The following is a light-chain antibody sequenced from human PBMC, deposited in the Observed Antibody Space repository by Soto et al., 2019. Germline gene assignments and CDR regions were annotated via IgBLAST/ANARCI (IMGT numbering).Light chain of an antibody. Sequence: QSALTQPASVSGSPGQSITISCTGTSSDVGGYNYVSWYQQHPGIAPKLMISEVSNRPSGVSNRFSGSKSGNTASLTISGLQAEDEAAYYCSSYTSSSTLVFGGGTKLTVL. CDR3: SSYTSSSTLV. CDR2: EVS. J-gene: IGLJ2*01. V-gene: IGLV2-14*01. CDR1: SSDVGGYNY.